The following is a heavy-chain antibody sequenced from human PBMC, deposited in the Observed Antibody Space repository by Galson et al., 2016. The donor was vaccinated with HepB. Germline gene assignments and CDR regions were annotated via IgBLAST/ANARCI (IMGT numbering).Heavy chain of an antibody. CDR2: INPDGSQT. CDR3: ARDPMRFAFDL. V-gene: IGHV3-7*01. J-gene: IGHJ3*01. Sequence: SLRLSCAASGFTFGNYVMSWVRQAPGKGLEWVANINPDGSQTYYVDSVKGRFNISKDNAKNSLYLRMNSLRADDTAVYYCARDPMRFAFDLWGQGTMVTVSS. CDR1: GFTFGNYV.